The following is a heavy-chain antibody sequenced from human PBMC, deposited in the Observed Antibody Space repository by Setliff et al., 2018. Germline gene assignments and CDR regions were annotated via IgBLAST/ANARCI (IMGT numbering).Heavy chain of an antibody. CDR2: INPAGAKT. D-gene: IGHD4-4*01. Sequence: GGSLRLSCAVSGLTFSSYAMNWVRQAPGKGLEWVSNINPAGAKTYYADSVKGRFTISRDNSKNTLYLQMNSLRAEDTAVYYCAKEFTVVTTTHYYYYMDVWGKGTTVTVSS. J-gene: IGHJ6*03. CDR3: AKEFTVVTTTHYYYYMDV. CDR1: GLTFSSYA. V-gene: IGHV3-23*01.